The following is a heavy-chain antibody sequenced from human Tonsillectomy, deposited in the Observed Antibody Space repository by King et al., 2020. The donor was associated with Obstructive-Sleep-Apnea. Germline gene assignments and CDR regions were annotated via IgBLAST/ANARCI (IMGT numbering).Heavy chain of an antibody. D-gene: IGHD3-16*01. J-gene: IGHJ4*02. V-gene: IGHV4-39*07. CDR3: ARGADHHLYF. CDR1: GGSISRSDYY. CDR2: IVHTGRT. Sequence: LPLQESGPGLVKPSETLSLTCTVAGGSISRSDYYWGWIRQPPGKGLEWIGSIVHTGRTYYNPSLKRQVTMSVDTSKNQVSLRLSSVTAADTAVYYCARGADHHLYFGGLGTLVTVSS.